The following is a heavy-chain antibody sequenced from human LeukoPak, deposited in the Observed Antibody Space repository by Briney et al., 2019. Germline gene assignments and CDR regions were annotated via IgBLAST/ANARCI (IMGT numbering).Heavy chain of an antibody. D-gene: IGHD1-26*01. CDR1: GGSISSSSYS. Sequence: SETLSLTCIVSGGSISSSSYSWGWIRQPPGKGLEWIGSFHYSGSTYYNPSLRSRVTISVDTSKNQFSLKLSSVTAADTAVYYCARVWGGSYFDYWGQGTLVTVSS. CDR2: FHYSGST. CDR3: ARVWGGSYFDY. J-gene: IGHJ4*02. V-gene: IGHV4-39*01.